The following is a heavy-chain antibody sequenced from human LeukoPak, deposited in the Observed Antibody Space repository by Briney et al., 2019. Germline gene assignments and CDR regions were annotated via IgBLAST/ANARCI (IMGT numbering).Heavy chain of an antibody. V-gene: IGHV4-61*02. CDR1: GDSISSGIHY. J-gene: IGHJ4*02. Sequence: SETLSLTCTVSGDSISSGIHYWNWIRQPAGKGLEWIGRIYTSGSTNYNPSLKTRVTISVDKSKNQFSLKLSSVTAADTAVYYCARASHDYGDYSHFDYWGQGTLVTVSS. CDR2: IYTSGST. D-gene: IGHD4-17*01. CDR3: ARASHDYGDYSHFDY.